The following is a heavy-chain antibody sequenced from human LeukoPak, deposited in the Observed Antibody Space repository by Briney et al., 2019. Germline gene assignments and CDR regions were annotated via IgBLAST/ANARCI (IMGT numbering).Heavy chain of an antibody. CDR3: AKGGSSSWDYFDY. D-gene: IGHD6-13*01. CDR2: IRYDGNVI. V-gene: IGHV3-30*02. CDR1: GFTFSSYG. J-gene: IGHJ4*02. Sequence: PGGSLRLSCAASGFTFSSYGMHWVRQAPGKGLEWVAFIRYDGNVIHYADSVKGRFTISRDNSKNTLFLQMNRLRGEDTAVYYCAKGGSSSWDYFDYWGQGTLVTVSS.